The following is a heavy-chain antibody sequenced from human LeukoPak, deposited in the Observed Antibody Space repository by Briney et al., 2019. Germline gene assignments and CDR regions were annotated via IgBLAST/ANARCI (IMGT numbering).Heavy chain of an antibody. CDR1: GFTFDDYG. J-gene: IGHJ4*02. Sequence: AGGSLRLSCAASGFTFDDYGMNWVRQAPGKGLEWVSSINWNGYSTSYADSVKGRFTISRDNVKNSLYMQMNSLRAEDTALYYCAKGVGIAVAGSHSHAFDYWGQGTLVTVSS. V-gene: IGHV3-20*04. CDR3: AKGVGIAVAGSHSHAFDY. D-gene: IGHD6-19*01. CDR2: INWNGYST.